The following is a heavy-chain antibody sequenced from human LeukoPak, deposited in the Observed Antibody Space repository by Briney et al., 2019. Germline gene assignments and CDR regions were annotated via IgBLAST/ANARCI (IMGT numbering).Heavy chain of an antibody. Sequence: GGSLRLSCAASGFTFSIYAMSWVRQAPGKGLEWVSSISSSSSYIYYADSVKGRFTISRDNAKNSLYLQMNSLRAEDTAEYYCARDVLGIWGQGTMVTVSS. CDR2: ISSSSSYI. D-gene: IGHD4/OR15-4a*01. CDR3: ARDVLGI. J-gene: IGHJ3*02. CDR1: GFTFSIYA. V-gene: IGHV3-21*01.